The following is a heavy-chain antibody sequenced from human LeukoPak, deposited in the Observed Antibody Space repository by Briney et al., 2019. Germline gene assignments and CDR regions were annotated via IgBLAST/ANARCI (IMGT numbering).Heavy chain of an antibody. CDR3: AKAEGYCSGTWCFRWFDR. CDR2: INGSGSFT. CDR1: EFTFSRYA. D-gene: IGHD2-15*01. V-gene: IGHV3-23*05. Sequence: PGGSLRLSCAASEFTFSRYAMGWVRQDPGKGLQWVSIINGSGSFTSYADSVKGRLTISRDNSKNTLYLQMNSLRAEDTAVYYCAKAEGYCSGTWCFRWFDRWGQGTLVTVSS. J-gene: IGHJ5*02.